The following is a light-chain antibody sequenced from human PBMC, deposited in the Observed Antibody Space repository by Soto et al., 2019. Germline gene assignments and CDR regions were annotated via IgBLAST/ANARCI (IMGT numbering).Light chain of an antibody. V-gene: IGKV1-39*01. CDR2: AAS. CDR3: QQSYTSPLT. J-gene: IGKJ3*01. Sequence: DIQMTQSPSSLSASVGDRVTITCRSSQTISKYLNWYQQKPGKAPNLLIYAASSLQSGVPSRFSGSGSGTDFTLIISSLQPEDFATYYCQQSYTSPLTFCPGTKVNIK. CDR1: QTISKY.